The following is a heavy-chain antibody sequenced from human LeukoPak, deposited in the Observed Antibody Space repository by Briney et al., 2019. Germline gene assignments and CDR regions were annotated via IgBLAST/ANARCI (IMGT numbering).Heavy chain of an antibody. J-gene: IGHJ6*02. V-gene: IGHV3-23*01. CDR2: ISGSGGST. CDR1: GFTFSSYA. CDR3: AKGTGTPPYYYGMDV. Sequence: GGSLRLSCAASGFTFSSYAMSWVRQAPGKGLEWVSAISGSGGSTYYADSVKGRLTISRDNSKNTLYLQMNSLRAEDTAVYYCAKGTGTPPYYYGMDVWGQGTTVTVSS. D-gene: IGHD2-8*02.